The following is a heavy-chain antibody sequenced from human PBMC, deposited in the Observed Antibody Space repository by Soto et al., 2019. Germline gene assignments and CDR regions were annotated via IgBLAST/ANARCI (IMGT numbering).Heavy chain of an antibody. D-gene: IGHD3-10*01. CDR2: INSISSNI. V-gene: IGHV3-48*02. CDR3: ARDLYYYGSGSGYFDY. J-gene: IGHJ4*02. CDR1: GFTFNSYS. Sequence: PGGALRLSCVASGFTFNSYSMNWVRQAPGKGLEWVSYINSISSNIFYADSVKGRFTTSRDNAKNSLYLQMNSLRDEDTAVYYCARDLYYYGSGSGYFDYWGQGIQVTVSS.